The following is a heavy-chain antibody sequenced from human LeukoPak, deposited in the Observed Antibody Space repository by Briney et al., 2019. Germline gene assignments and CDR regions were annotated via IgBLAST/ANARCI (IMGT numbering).Heavy chain of an antibody. D-gene: IGHD6-13*01. CDR3: ARDSGIAAAGDDY. Sequence: GGSLRLSCAASGFTFSSYSMNWVRQAPGKGLEWVSSISSSSSYIYYADSVKGRFTISRDNAKNSLYLQMNSLRAEDTAVYYCARDSGIAAAGDDYWGQGTLVTVSS. CDR1: GFTFSSYS. J-gene: IGHJ4*02. CDR2: ISSSSSYI. V-gene: IGHV3-21*01.